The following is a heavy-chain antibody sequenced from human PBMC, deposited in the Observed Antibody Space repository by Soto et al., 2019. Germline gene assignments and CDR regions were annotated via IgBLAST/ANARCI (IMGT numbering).Heavy chain of an antibody. Sequence: SGPTLVNPTQTLTLTCTFSGFSLSTSGVGVGWIRQPPGKALEWLALIYWDDDKRYSSSLNSRLTITKDTSKNQVVLTMTNKEPVDTATYYCAHSRPPRLLDYWGQGTLVTAPQ. CDR3: AHSRPPRLLDY. CDR2: IYWDDDK. J-gene: IGHJ4*02. CDR1: GFSLSTSGVG. V-gene: IGHV2-5*02. D-gene: IGHD6-6*01.